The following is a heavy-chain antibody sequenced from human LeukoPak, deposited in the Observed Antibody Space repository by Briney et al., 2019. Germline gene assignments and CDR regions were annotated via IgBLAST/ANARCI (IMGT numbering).Heavy chain of an antibody. Sequence: GGSLRLSCAASGFTFSSYGMHWVRQAPGKGLEWVAVISYDGSNKYYADSVKGRFTISRDNSKNTLYLQMNSLRAEDTAVYYCAKDVAARQWLVLNYYYGMDVWGQGTTVTVS. CDR2: ISYDGSNK. D-gene: IGHD6-19*01. CDR1: GFTFSSYG. CDR3: AKDVAARQWLVLNYYYGMDV. V-gene: IGHV3-30*18. J-gene: IGHJ6*02.